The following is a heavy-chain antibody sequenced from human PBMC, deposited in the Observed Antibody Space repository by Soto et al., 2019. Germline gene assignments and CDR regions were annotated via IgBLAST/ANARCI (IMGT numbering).Heavy chain of an antibody. CDR3: ARKNTYYYDSSGRMDV. CDR1: GFTFSSYS. J-gene: IGHJ6*02. Sequence: GGSLRLSCAASGFTFSSYSMNWVRQAPGKGLEWVSYISSSSSTIYYADSVKGRFTISRDNAKNSPYLQMNSLRDEDTAVYYCARKNTYYYDSSGRMDVWGQGTTVTVSS. CDR2: ISSSSSTI. D-gene: IGHD3-22*01. V-gene: IGHV3-48*02.